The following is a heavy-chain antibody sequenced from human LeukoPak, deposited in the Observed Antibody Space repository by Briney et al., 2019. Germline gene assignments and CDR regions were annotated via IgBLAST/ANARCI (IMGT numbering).Heavy chain of an antibody. CDR3: TRGGVDY. V-gene: IGHV3-74*01. J-gene: IGHJ4*02. CDR1: GFTFSSHG. CDR2: INGDGSTT. Sequence: GGSLRLSCAASGFTFSSHGMNWVRQVPGKGLVWVSRINGDGSTTTYVDSVKGRFTISRDNAKNTVYLQMNSLRAEDTAVYYCTRGGVDYWGQGTLVTVSS.